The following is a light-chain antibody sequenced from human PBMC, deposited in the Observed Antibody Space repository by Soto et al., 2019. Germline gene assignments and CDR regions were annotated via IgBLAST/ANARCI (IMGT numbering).Light chain of an antibody. CDR2: SNS. Sequence: HSVLTQPPSASGTPGRRVTVSCSGGSPNLGSNIVNWYQQLPGTAPKLLIYSNSQRPSGVPDRFSGSKSGTSASLAIRGLQSDDEADYYCAAWDDSLNAYVFGTGTKVTVL. J-gene: IGLJ1*01. CDR1: SPNLGSNI. CDR3: AAWDDSLNAYV. V-gene: IGLV1-44*01.